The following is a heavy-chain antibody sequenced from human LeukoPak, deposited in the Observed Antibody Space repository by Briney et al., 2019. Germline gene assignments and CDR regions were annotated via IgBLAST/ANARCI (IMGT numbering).Heavy chain of an antibody. D-gene: IGHD6-13*01. J-gene: IGHJ4*02. V-gene: IGHV3-23*01. Sequence: GGSLRLSCAASGFTFSSYAMSWVRQAPGEGLEWVSAISGSGGSTYYADSVKGRFSISRDNSKNTLYLQMNSLRAEDTAVYYCAKDGSAAAGTLNWGQGTLVTVSS. CDR3: AKDGSAAAGTLN. CDR1: GFTFSSYA. CDR2: ISGSGGST.